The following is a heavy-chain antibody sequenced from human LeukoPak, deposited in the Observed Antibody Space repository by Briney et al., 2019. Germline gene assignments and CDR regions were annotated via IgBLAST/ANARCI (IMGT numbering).Heavy chain of an antibody. CDR3: SRQMSAGDAFDI. CDR2: VHHRGST. CDR1: GDSINNNSYY. J-gene: IGHJ3*02. V-gene: IGHV4-39*01. Sequence: PSETLSLTCTVSGDSINNNSYYWGWIRQPPGKGLEWIVTVHHRGSTYYAPSLKSRVTISVDTSKNQISLNLRSVNAADTAIYYCSRQMSAGDAFDIWGQGTKVTVSS.